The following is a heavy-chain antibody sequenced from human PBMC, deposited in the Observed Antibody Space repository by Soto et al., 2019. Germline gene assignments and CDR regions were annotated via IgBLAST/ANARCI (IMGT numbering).Heavy chain of an antibody. CDR2: IYPGDSET. CDR3: ARSPRSSPYFDY. J-gene: IGHJ4*02. Sequence: ESLKISCQCSGYTFSNFWIAWVRQLPGKGLEYMGIIYPGDSETRYSPSFHGKVTISADRSIGTAYLQWSSLEASDSAFYFCARSPRSSPYFDYWGQGAQVTVSS. V-gene: IGHV5-51*01. D-gene: IGHD6-13*01. CDR1: GYTFSNFW.